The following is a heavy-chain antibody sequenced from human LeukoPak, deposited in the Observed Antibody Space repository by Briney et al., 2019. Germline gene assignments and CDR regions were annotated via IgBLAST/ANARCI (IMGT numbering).Heavy chain of an antibody. D-gene: IGHD6-19*01. Sequence: PSETLSLTCTVSGGSISSGGYYWSWIRQPPGKGLEWIGYIYHSGSTYYNPSLKSRVTISVDRSKNQFSLKLSSVAAADTAVYYCARGTYSGSSYYCYIHVWGKGTTVTVSS. CDR1: GGSISSGGYY. J-gene: IGHJ6*03. CDR2: IYHSGST. CDR3: ARGTYSGSSYYCYIHV. V-gene: IGHV4-30-2*01.